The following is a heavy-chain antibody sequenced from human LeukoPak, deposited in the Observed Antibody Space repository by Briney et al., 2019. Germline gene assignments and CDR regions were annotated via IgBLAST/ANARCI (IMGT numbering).Heavy chain of an antibody. CDR3: ASDYGSGSYSSLFDY. J-gene: IGHJ4*02. V-gene: IGHV1-69*13. Sequence: SVKVSCKASGGTFSSYAISWVRQAPGQGLEWMGGIIPIFGTANYAQKFQGRVTITADESTSTAYMELSSLRSEDTAVHYCASDYGSGSYSSLFDYWGQGTLVTVSS. CDR2: IIPIFGTA. CDR1: GGTFSSYA. D-gene: IGHD3-10*01.